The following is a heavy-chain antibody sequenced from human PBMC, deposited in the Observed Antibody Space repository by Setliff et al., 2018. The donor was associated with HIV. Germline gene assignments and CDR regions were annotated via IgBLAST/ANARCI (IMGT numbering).Heavy chain of an antibody. V-gene: IGHV4-4*07. D-gene: IGHD2-21*02. CDR3: ARQTATGTSATFDS. CDR1: GGSISGDF. Sequence: PSETLSLTCTVSGGSISGDFWTWIRQPAGEGLEWIGRTHASGTTQCEPSPKNRCSMSIDTSKNQFSLKLSSVTAADTAVYYCARQTATGTSATFDSWGQGSLFTVSS. CDR2: THASGTT. J-gene: IGHJ4*02.